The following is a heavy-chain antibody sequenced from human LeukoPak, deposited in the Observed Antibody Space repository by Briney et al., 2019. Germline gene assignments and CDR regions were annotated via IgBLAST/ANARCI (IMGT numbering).Heavy chain of an antibody. Sequence: PSETLSLTCTVSGGSISSYDWSWIRQPPEKGLEWIGNIYYSGNSNYNPSLKSRVTISVDTSKNQFSLKLSSVTAADTAVYYCAIRRHGYGIFDYWGQGTRVTVSS. CDR1: GGSISSYD. CDR3: AIRRHGYGIFDY. J-gene: IGHJ4*02. D-gene: IGHD5-12*01. CDR2: IYYSGNS. V-gene: IGHV4-59*03.